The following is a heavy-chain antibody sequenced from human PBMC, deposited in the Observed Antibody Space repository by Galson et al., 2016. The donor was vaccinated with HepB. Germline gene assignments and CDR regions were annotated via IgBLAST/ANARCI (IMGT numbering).Heavy chain of an antibody. J-gene: IGHJ6*03. Sequence: SLRLSCAASGFNFSNYAMSWVRQPPGKGLEWVAVISYDGNYNYYAAAVKGRFTTSRDDSKNPVFLQMNSLRAEDTPVYYCAKSGSSSSYQYMDVWGKGTTVSVSS. V-gene: IGHV3-30*18. CDR3: AKSGSSSSYQYMDV. CDR2: ISYDGNYN. D-gene: IGHD6-6*01. CDR1: GFNFSNYA.